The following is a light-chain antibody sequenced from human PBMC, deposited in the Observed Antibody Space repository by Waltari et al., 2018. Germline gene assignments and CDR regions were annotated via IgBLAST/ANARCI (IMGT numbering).Light chain of an antibody. CDR3: SSYAGNCNLVV. Sequence: QCALTQPASVSGSPGQSITISCTGTSSDVGTYNLVSWYQPHPGKAPKLMIYEVTKRPSGVSNRFSGSKSGNTASLTISGLQAEDEADYYCSSYAGNCNLVVFGGGTKLTVL. J-gene: IGLJ2*01. V-gene: IGLV2-23*02. CDR2: EVT. CDR1: SSDVGTYNL.